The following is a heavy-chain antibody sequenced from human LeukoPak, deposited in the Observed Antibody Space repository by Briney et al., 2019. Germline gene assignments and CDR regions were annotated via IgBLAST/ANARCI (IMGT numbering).Heavy chain of an antibody. CDR2: ISYDGSNK. J-gene: IGHJ4*02. V-gene: IGHV3-30*18. CDR3: AKGSRYIDY. CDR1: GFTFSSHG. Sequence: GGSLRLSCAASGFTFSSHGMSWVRQAPGKGLEWVAVISYDGSNKYYADSVKGRFTISRDNSKNTLYLQMNSLRAEDTAVYYCAKGSRYIDYWGQGTLVTVSS. D-gene: IGHD1-14*01.